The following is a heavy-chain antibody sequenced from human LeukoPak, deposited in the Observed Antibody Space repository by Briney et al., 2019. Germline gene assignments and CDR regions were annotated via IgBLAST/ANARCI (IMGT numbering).Heavy chain of an antibody. V-gene: IGHV4-39*07. J-gene: IGHJ4*02. CDR2: VYYSGST. Sequence: PSETLSLTCTVSGGSVSGSTYYWGWIRQPPGKGLEWIGSVYYSGSTYYNSSLKSRVTISVDTSKNQFSLKLSSVTAAGTAVYYCARSHESYYDSTWGYWGQGTLVTVSS. D-gene: IGHD3-22*01. CDR3: ARSHESYYDSTWGY. CDR1: GGSVSGSTYY.